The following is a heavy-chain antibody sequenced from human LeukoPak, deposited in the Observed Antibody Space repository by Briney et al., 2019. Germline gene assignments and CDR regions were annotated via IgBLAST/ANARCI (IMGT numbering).Heavy chain of an antibody. CDR3: ARDLGWLQFDY. J-gene: IGHJ4*02. CDR2: ISGSNDNT. V-gene: IGHV3-23*01. Sequence: GGSLRLSCAASGFTFSSYAMSWVRQAPGKGLEWVSSISGSNDNTYYADSVKDRFTISRDNSKNTLSLQMNSLRAEDTAVYYCARDLGWLQFDYWGLGTLVTVSS. CDR1: GFTFSSYA. D-gene: IGHD5-24*01.